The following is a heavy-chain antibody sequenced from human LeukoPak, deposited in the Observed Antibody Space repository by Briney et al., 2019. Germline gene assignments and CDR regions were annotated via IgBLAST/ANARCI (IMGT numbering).Heavy chain of an antibody. D-gene: IGHD3-9*01. CDR1: GGTLSSYA. CDR3: ARGPYYDILTGYYDDWFDP. Sequence: GASVKVSCKASGGTLSSYAISWVRQAPGQVLEWMGGIIPIFGTANYAQKFQGRVTITADESTSTAYMELSSLRSEDTAVYYCARGPYYDILTGYYDDWFDPWGQGTLVTVSS. V-gene: IGHV1-69*13. CDR2: IIPIFGTA. J-gene: IGHJ5*02.